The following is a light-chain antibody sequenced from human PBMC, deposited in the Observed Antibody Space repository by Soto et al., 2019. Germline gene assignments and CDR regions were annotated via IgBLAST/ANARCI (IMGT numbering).Light chain of an antibody. Sequence: QSALTQPPSASGSPGQSVTISCTGTSSDVGGYHYVSWYQQHPGKAPKLMIYEVNKRPSGVPDRFSGSKSGNTASLTVSGLQAEDEADYYCSSYAGSSNLGVFGGGTKLTVL. CDR3: SSYAGSSNLGV. J-gene: IGLJ3*02. CDR2: EVN. CDR1: SSDVGGYHY. V-gene: IGLV2-8*01.